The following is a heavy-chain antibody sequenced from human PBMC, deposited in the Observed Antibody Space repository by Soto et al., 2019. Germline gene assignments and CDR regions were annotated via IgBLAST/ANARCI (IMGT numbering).Heavy chain of an antibody. D-gene: IGHD3-10*02. CDR3: VKGAYTYVGGTNDFHY. CDR1: GITFDDYA. Sequence: GGSLRLSCAASGITFDDYAMHWVRQAPGKGLEWVSGISWNSGRIGYAGSVKGRFTISRDNAKNSLYLQMNSLRAEDTALYYCVKGAYTYVGGTNDFHYWGQGTLVTVSS. V-gene: IGHV3-9*01. J-gene: IGHJ4*02. CDR2: ISWNSGRI.